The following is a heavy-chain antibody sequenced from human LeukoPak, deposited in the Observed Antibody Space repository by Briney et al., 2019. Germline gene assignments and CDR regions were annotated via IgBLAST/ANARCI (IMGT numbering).Heavy chain of an antibody. CDR3: AKDRGYYGSGSYYVY. CDR2: IEASGGAT. D-gene: IGHD3-10*01. CDR1: GFTFSGYA. V-gene: IGHV3-23*01. J-gene: IGHJ4*02. Sequence: GESLRLSCAASGFTFSGYAMYWVRQAPGKGLEWVSSIEASGGATYYADSVKGRFTISRDNSKNTLYLQMNSLRAEDTAVYYCAKDRGYYGSGSYYVYWGQGTLVTVSS.